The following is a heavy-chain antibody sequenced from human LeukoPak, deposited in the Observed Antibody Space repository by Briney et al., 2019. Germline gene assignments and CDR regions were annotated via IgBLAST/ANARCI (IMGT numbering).Heavy chain of an antibody. CDR1: GFTFSLYE. V-gene: IGHV3-11*06. Sequence: PGGSLRLSCAASGFTFSLYEMTWVRQAPGKGLEWVSYISSSSSYTNYADSVKGRFTISRDNAKNSLYLQMNSLRAEDTAVYYCARQDIVVVVAAPSFDYWGQGTLVTVSS. D-gene: IGHD2-15*01. CDR3: ARQDIVVVVAAPSFDY. CDR2: ISSSSSYT. J-gene: IGHJ4*02.